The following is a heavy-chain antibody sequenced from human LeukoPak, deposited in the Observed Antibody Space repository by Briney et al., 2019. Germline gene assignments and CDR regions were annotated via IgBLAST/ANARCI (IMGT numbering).Heavy chain of an antibody. CDR1: GFTFSRYW. CDR2: IASDGSST. CDR3: ARGRPHGNDY. V-gene: IGHV3-74*01. D-gene: IGHD4-23*01. J-gene: IGHJ4*02. Sequence: GGSLRLSCADSGFTFSRYWMNWVRQAPGKGLVWVSRIASDGSSTTYADSVKGRFSISRDNAKNTLHLQMNSLRVEDTAVYYCARGRPHGNDYWGQGTLVTVSS.